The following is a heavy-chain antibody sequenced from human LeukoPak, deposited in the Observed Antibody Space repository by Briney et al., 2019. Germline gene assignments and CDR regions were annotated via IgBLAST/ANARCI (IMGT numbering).Heavy chain of an antibody. D-gene: IGHD3/OR15-3a*01. CDR2: VYYTGNT. CDR1: GGSITSSSYY. J-gene: IGHJ4*02. Sequence: SETLSLTCTVSGGSITSSSYYWGWIRQPPGKGLEWIGSVYYTGNTYYNASLKSQVSISIDTSKNQFSLKLTSVTAADTAVYYCARQTGSGLFILPGGQGTLVTVSS. CDR3: ARQTGSGLFILP. V-gene: IGHV4-39*01.